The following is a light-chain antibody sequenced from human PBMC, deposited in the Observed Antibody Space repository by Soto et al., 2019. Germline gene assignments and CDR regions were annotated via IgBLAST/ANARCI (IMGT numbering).Light chain of an antibody. CDR1: QSVSSSY. J-gene: IGKJ1*01. CDR2: GAS. CDR3: QQYGSSPWT. V-gene: IGKV3-20*01. Sequence: EIVLTQSPGTLSLSPGERATLSCRASQSVSSSYLAWYQQKPGQAPRLLIYGASSRATGIPDRFSGSGSGTDFTLTRSRLEPEEFAVYYCQQYGSSPWTFGQGTKVEIK.